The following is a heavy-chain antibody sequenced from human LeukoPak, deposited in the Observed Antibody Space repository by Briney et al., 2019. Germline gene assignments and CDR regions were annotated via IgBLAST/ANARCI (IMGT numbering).Heavy chain of an antibody. CDR1: GGSFSGYY. V-gene: IGHV4-34*01. D-gene: IGHD1-26*01. J-gene: IGHJ5*02. Sequence: SETLSLTCAVYGGSFSGYYWSWIRQPPGKGLEWIGEINHSGSTNYNPSLKSRVTISVDTSKNQFSLKLSSVAAADTAVYYCARGGQSMGELANPWGQGTLVTVPS. CDR3: ARGGQSMGELANP. CDR2: INHSGST.